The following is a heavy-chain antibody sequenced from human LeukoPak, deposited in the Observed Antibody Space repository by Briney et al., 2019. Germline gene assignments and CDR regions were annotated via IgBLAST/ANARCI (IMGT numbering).Heavy chain of an antibody. CDR3: AKALPATIFGSDFDY. J-gene: IGHJ4*02. V-gene: IGHV3-23*01. Sequence: GGSLRLSCAASGFTFSSYAMSWVRQAPGKGLEWVSAISGSGGSTYYADSVKGRFTISRDNSKNTLYLQMNSLRAEDAAVYYCAKALPATIFGSDFDYWGQGTLVTVSS. CDR2: ISGSGGST. CDR1: GFTFSSYA. D-gene: IGHD3-3*01.